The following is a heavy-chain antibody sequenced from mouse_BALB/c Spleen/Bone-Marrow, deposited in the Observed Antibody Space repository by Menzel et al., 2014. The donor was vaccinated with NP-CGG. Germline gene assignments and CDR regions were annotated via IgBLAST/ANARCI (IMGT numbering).Heavy chain of an antibody. D-gene: IGHD4-1*01. V-gene: IGHV5-6*01. CDR1: GFTFSTYG. J-gene: IGHJ4*01. CDR2: ISSGGGYT. CDR3: TRQRNWDHYAMDY. Sequence: EVQRVESGGDLVKPGGSLKLSCAASGFTFSTYGMSWVRQTPDKRLEWVATISSGGGYTYYPDRVKGRFTISRDNANNTLYLQMSSLKSEDTAMYYCTRQRNWDHYAMDYWGQGTSVTVSS.